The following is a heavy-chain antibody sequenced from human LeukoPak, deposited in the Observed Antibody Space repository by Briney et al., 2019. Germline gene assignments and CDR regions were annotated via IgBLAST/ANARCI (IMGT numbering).Heavy chain of an antibody. CDR1: GYTFSDYY. V-gene: IGHV1-2*02. J-gene: IGHJ4*02. CDR3: ARGAIAALYYFDY. Sequence: ASVKVSRKASGYTFSDYYLHWVRQAPGQGLEWMGWINPNSGGTNFAQKFQGRVTMTRDTSISTAYMELSRLRSDDTAVYYCARGAIAALYYFDYWGQGTLVTVSS. CDR2: INPNSGGT. D-gene: IGHD6-13*01.